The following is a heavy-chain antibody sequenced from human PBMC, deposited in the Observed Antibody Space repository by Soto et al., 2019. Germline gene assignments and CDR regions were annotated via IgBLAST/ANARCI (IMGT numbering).Heavy chain of an antibody. Sequence: ASVKVSCKASGGTFSSYAISWVRQAPGQGLEWMGGIIPIFGTANYAQKFQGRVTITADESTSTAYMELSSLRSEDTAVYYCAREAAAGTYYYYGMDVWGQGTTVTVSS. D-gene: IGHD6-13*01. CDR3: AREAAAGTYYYYGMDV. J-gene: IGHJ6*02. CDR2: IIPIFGTA. CDR1: GGTFSSYA. V-gene: IGHV1-69*13.